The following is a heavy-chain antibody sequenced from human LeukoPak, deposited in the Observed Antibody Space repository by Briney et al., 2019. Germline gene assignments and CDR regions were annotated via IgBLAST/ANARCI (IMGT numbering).Heavy chain of an antibody. Sequence: PGGSLRLSCAASGFTFTNYPMHWVRQAPGKGLEWVSSISSSSSYIYYADSVKGRFTISRDNAKNSLYLQMNSLRAEDTAVYYCARRASWYYDDYWGQGTLVTVSS. V-gene: IGHV3-21*01. CDR3: ARRASWYYDDY. J-gene: IGHJ4*02. CDR1: GFTFTNYP. CDR2: ISSSSSYI. D-gene: IGHD6-13*01.